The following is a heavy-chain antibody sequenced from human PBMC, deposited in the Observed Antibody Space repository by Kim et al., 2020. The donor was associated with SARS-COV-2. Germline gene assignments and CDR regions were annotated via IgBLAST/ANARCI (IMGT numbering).Heavy chain of an antibody. CDR3: ARWEQTGGGFDY. V-gene: IGHV1-8*01. J-gene: IGHJ4*02. CDR1: GYTFTSYD. Sequence: ASVKVSCKASGYTFTSYDINWVRQATGQGLEWMGWMNPNSGNTGYAQKFQGRVTMTRNTSISTAYMELSSLRSEDTAVYYCARWEQTGGGFDYWGQGTLVTVSS. CDR2: MNPNSGNT. D-gene: IGHD1-26*01.